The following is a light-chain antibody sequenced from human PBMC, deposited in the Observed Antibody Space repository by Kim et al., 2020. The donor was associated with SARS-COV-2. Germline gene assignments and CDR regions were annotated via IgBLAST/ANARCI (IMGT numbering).Light chain of an antibody. J-gene: IGKJ2*01. V-gene: IGKV3-20*01. CDR1: QSVSSCY. CDR3: QQYDSSPPDT. Sequence: EIVLTQSPGTLSLSPGERATLSCRASQSVSSCYLAWYQQKPGQAPRLLIYGASSRATGIPDKFSGSGSGTDFTLTISRLRPEDFAVYYCQQYDSSPPDTFGRGTELYIK. CDR2: GAS.